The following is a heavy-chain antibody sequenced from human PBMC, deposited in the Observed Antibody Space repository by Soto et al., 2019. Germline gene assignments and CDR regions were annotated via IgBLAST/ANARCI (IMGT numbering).Heavy chain of an antibody. CDR1: GGSISSSNW. V-gene: IGHV4-4*02. CDR2: IYHSGST. Sequence: SETLSLTCAVSGGSISSSNWWSWVRQPPGKGLEWIGEIYHSGSTNYNPSLKSRFTISVDKSTNQFSLKLSSATAADTAVYDCASDLSFRWLEPGCWGQGTLVTVSS. CDR3: ASDLSFRWLEPGC. D-gene: IGHD6-19*01. J-gene: IGHJ4*02.